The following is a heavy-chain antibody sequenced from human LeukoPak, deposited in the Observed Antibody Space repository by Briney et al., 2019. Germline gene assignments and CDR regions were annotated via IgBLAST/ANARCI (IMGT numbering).Heavy chain of an antibody. D-gene: IGHD3-22*01. Sequence: GGSLRLSCAASGFTFSSYSMNWVRQAPGKGLEWVSYISSSSSTIYYADSVKGRFTISRDNAKNTLFLQMNSLRAEDTAVYYCARDASRFYDSELDYWGQGTLVTVSS. CDR2: ISSSSSTI. J-gene: IGHJ4*02. CDR1: GFTFSSYS. V-gene: IGHV3-48*04. CDR3: ARDASRFYDSELDY.